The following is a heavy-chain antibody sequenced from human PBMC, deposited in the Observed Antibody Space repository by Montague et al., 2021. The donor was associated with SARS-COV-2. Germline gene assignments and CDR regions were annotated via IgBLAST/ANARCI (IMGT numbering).Heavy chain of an antibody. CDR3: TRGAPGY. CDR2: ISHSGSA. CDR1: GGSFSDYK. Sequence: SETLSLTCAVYGGSFSDYKWTWIRQSPGKGLEWLGQISHSGSANYNPSLKSRVTISVDTAKNQFSLKLTPVNVADTAVYYRTRGAPGYWDQGTLVTVSS. V-gene: IGHV4-34*01. J-gene: IGHJ4*02.